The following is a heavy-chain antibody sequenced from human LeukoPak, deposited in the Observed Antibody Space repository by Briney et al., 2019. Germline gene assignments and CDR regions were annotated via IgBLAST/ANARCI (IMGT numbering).Heavy chain of an antibody. V-gene: IGHV3-7*01. Sequence: GGSLRLSSAASGFTFSSYWMSWVRQAPGKGLEWVANIKQDGSEEYYVDSVKGRFTISRDNAKNSLYLQMNSLRAEDTAVYYCARSLRYFDWLHTSYYFDYWGQGTLVTVSS. CDR3: ARSLRYFDWLHTSYYFDY. CDR1: GFTFSSYW. D-gene: IGHD3-9*01. CDR2: IKQDGSEE. J-gene: IGHJ4*02.